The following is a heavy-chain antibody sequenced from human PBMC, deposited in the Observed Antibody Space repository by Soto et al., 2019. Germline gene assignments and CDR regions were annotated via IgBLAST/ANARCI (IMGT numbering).Heavy chain of an antibody. Sequence: PGGSLRLSCAASGFSFDAYAMHWVRQAPGKGLEWVSGIDWLSERIVYADSVKGRFTISRDNAENSLFLQMDILRPEDTAIYYCVKDINGRSTWRHAFDIWGQGXLVTVSS. CDR3: VKDINGRSTWRHAFDI. D-gene: IGHD2-2*01. J-gene: IGHJ3*02. V-gene: IGHV3-9*01. CDR1: GFSFDAYA. CDR2: IDWLSERI.